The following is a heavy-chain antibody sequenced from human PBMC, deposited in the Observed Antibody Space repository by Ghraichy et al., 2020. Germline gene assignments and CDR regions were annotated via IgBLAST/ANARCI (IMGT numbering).Heavy chain of an antibody. CDR1: GGSLSGYF. CDR3: ARGKIVVVGATPYYYYYMDV. CDR2: INQSGST. Sequence: ESLNISCAVYGGSLSGYFWSWIRQPPGKGLEYIGEINQSGSTNYNPALKSRVTISIDTSKNQFSLKLSSVTAADTAVYYCARGKIVVVGATPYYYYYMDVWGKGTTVTGSS. D-gene: IGHD2-15*01. J-gene: IGHJ6*03. V-gene: IGHV4-34*01.